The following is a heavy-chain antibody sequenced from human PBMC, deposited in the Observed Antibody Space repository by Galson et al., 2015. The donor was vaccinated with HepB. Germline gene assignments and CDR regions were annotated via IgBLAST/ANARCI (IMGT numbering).Heavy chain of an antibody. V-gene: IGHV3-7*01. CDR1: GFTFSSYW. CDR2: IKQDGSEK. D-gene: IGHD3-22*01. CDR3: ARDSDYYDSSGTFDY. J-gene: IGHJ4*02. Sequence: SLRLSCAASGFTFSSYWMSWVRQAPGKGLEWVANIKQDGSEKYYVDSVKGRFTISRDNAKNSLYLQMNSLRAEDTAVYYCARDSDYYDSSGTFDYWGQGTLVTVSS.